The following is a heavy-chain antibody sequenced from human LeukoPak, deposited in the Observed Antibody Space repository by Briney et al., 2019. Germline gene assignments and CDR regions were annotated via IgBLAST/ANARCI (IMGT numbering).Heavy chain of an antibody. CDR3: ARSAAGTYY. D-gene: IGHD1-1*01. V-gene: IGHV3-21*01. CDR2: ISSSSSYK. J-gene: IGHJ4*02. Sequence: PGGSLRLSRVASGFTFSSYSMNWLRQAPGKGLEWVSSISSSSSYKYYTDSVKGRFTISRDNAKNSLYLQMNSLRAEDTAVYYCARSAAGTYYWGQGTLVTVSS. CDR1: GFTFSSYS.